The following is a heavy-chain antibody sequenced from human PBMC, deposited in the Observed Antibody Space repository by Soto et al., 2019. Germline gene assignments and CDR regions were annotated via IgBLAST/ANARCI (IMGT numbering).Heavy chain of an antibody. V-gene: IGHV4-59*08. CDR3: ARRYGSAIDY. D-gene: IGHD1-26*01. J-gene: IGHJ4*02. Sequence: SETLSLTCTVSGGTISSWYWSWIRQPPGKGLEWIGYIYYSGSTYCNPSLKSRVTISVDTSKNQFSLKLSSVTAADTAVYYCARRYGSAIDYWGQGTLVTVSS. CDR2: IYYSGST. CDR1: GGTISSWY.